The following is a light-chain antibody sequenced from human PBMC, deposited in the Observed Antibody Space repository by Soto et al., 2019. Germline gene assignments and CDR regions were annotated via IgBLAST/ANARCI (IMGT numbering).Light chain of an antibody. CDR2: GAS. J-gene: IGKJ5*01. CDR1: QSVSSH. Sequence: ETVMTQSPATWSVSQGERATLSCRASQSVSSHLAWYQQKPGQAPRLLIYGASTRATGIPARFSGSGSGTDFTLTISRLEPEDFAVYYCQQYGSSPPITFGQGTRLEIK. CDR3: QQYGSSPPIT. V-gene: IGKV3-20*01.